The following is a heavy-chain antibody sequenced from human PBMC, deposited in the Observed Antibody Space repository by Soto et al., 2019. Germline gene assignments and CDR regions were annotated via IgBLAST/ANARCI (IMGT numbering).Heavy chain of an antibody. CDR3: ARDGTTVTTFPYGMDV. J-gene: IGHJ6*02. D-gene: IGHD4-4*01. CDR2: IIPIFGTA. CDR1: GGTFSSYA. V-gene: IGHV1-69*06. Sequence: CKASGGTFSSYAISGVRQAPGQGLEWMGGIIPIFGTANYAQKFQGRVTITADKSTSTACMELSSLRSEDTAVYYCARDGTTVTTFPYGMDVWGQGTTVTVSS.